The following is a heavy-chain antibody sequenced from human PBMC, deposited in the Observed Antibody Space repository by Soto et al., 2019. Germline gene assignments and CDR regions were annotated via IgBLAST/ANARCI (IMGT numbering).Heavy chain of an antibody. CDR2: INHSGST. Sequence: SETLSLTCAVYGGSFSGYYWSWIRQPPGKGLEWIGEINHSGSTNYNPSLKSRVTISVDTSKNQFSLKLSSVTAADTAVYYCARGPTYYYDSSGYYLTWGQGTMVTVSS. J-gene: IGHJ3*01. D-gene: IGHD3-22*01. CDR3: ARGPTYYYDSSGYYLT. V-gene: IGHV4-34*01. CDR1: GGSFSGYY.